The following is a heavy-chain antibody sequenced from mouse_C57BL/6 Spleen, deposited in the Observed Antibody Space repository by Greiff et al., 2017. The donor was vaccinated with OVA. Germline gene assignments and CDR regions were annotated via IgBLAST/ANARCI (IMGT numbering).Heavy chain of an antibody. CDR2: IYPGDGDT. CDR1: GYAFSSSW. J-gene: IGHJ4*01. Sequence: QVQLQQSGPELVKPGASVKISCKASGYAFSSSWMNWVKQRPGKGLEWIGRIYPGDGDTNYNGKFKGKATLTADKSSSTAYMQLSSLTSEDSAVYFCARDGSSYPFYAMDYWGQGTSVTVSS. CDR3: ARDGSSYPFYAMDY. D-gene: IGHD1-1*01. V-gene: IGHV1-82*01.